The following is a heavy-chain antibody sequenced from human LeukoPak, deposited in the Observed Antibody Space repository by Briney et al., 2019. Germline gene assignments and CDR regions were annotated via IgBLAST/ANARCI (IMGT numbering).Heavy chain of an antibody. J-gene: IGHJ4*02. CDR2: ISGSGDST. CDR3: ARVTGYMTEDYFDY. D-gene: IGHD6-13*01. V-gene: IGHV3-23*01. CDR1: GFTFAGYA. Sequence: PGGSLRLSCAASGFTFAGYAMTWVRQAPGKGLEWVSAISGSGDSTYYADSVKGRFTISRDNSKNTLYLQMNSLRAEDTAVYYCARVTGYMTEDYFDYWGQGTLITVSS.